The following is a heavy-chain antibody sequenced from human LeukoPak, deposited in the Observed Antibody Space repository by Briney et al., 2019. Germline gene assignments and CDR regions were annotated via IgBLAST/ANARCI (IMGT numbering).Heavy chain of an antibody. CDR1: GDSISRDY. J-gene: IGHJ4*02. CDR3: ARGNSNFDY. V-gene: IGHV4-59*12. D-gene: IGHD3-22*01. CDR2: IYSSVST. Sequence: SETLSLTCTVSGDSISRDYWNWIRQPPGKGLEWIGYIYSSVSTNYNPSLKSRVTISVDTSKNQFSLKLSSVTAADTAVYYCARGNSNFDYWGQGTLVTVSS.